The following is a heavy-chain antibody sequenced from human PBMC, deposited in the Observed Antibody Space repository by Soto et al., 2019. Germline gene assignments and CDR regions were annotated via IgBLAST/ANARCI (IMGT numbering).Heavy chain of an antibody. CDR3: AREPGEIGELWDYYYGMDV. CDR2: INHSGST. CDR1: GGSIGSYY. J-gene: IGHJ6*02. Sequence: SETLSLTCTVSGGSIGSYYWSWIRQPPGKGLEWIGEINHSGSTNYNPSLKSRVTISVDTSKNQFSLKLSSVTAADTAVYYCAREPGEIGELWDYYYGMDVWGQGTTVTVSS. V-gene: IGHV4-34*01. D-gene: IGHD3-10*01.